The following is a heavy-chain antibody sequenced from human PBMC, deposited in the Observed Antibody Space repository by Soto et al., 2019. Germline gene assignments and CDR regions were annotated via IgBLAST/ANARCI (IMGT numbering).Heavy chain of an antibody. J-gene: IGHJ4*02. CDR1: GYTFTDYH. Sequence: QVHLVQSGAEVKRPGDSVKVSCKASGYTFTDYHLHWVRQAPGQGLEWMGRITPQSGEIYYSPKFQGRVTLTRDTSISTGYIELTTLTFDDTAVYYCARAPSLGPTGDHDYWGQGTLATVSP. V-gene: IGHV1-2*02. CDR3: ARAPSLGPTGDHDY. D-gene: IGHD1-26*01. CDR2: ITPQSGEI.